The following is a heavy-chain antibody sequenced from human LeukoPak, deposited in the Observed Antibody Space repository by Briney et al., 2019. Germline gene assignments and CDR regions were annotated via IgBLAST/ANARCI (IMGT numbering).Heavy chain of an antibody. D-gene: IGHD2-15*01. CDR1: GFTFSSYG. Sequence: PGRSLRLSCAASGFTFSSYGMHWVRQAPGKGLEWVAVISYDGSNKYYADSVKGRFTISRDSSKNTLYLQMHSLRAEDTAVYYCAARPGEVAVPYDYWGQGTLVTVSS. CDR3: AARPGEVAVPYDY. V-gene: IGHV3-30*03. CDR2: ISYDGSNK. J-gene: IGHJ4*02.